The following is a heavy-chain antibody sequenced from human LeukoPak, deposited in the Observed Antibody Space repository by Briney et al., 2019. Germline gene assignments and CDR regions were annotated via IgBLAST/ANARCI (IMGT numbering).Heavy chain of an antibody. V-gene: IGHV3-9*01. J-gene: IGHJ3*01. CDR2: ISWDSGSQ. CDR1: GLSLDDYA. Sequence: SLRPSRVGSGLSLDDYAMHGVGEVPGKGLEGVPSISWDSGSQAYTDSVRGPFTNSRDNAKNPLYLQMNSLRPEDTAFYYCIKDMGFDLLKDAFHVWGQGTLVTVSS. CDR3: IKDMGFDLLKDAFHV. D-gene: IGHD3-9*01.